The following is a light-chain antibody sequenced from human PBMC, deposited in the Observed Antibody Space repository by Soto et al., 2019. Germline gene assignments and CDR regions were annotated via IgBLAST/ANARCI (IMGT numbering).Light chain of an antibody. CDR3: QQYDNRPLT. CDR2: DAS. CDR1: QDISNY. V-gene: IGKV1-33*01. Sequence: DIQMTQSPSSLSASVGDRVTITCQASQDISNYLNWYQQKPGKAPKLLIYDASNLETGVPSRFSGSRSGTDFTFTISSLQPEDIATYYCQQYDNRPLTFGPGTKVDIK. J-gene: IGKJ3*01.